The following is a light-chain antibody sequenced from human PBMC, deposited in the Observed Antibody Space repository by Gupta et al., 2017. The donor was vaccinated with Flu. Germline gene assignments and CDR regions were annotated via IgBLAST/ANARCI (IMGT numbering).Light chain of an antibody. CDR1: QSVSTY. CDR2: DAS. J-gene: IGKJ2*01. CDR3: QKRSNWPPYT. V-gene: IGKV3-11*01. Sequence: EIVLTQSPATLSLSPGERATLFCRASQSVSTYLAWYQHKAGQAPRLLIYDASNRATGIPARFSGSGSGTDFTLTISSLEPEEFAVYYCQKRSNWPPYTFGQGTRLEIK.